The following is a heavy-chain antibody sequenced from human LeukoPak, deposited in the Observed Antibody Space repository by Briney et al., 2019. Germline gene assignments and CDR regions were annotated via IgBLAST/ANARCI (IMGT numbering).Heavy chain of an antibody. J-gene: IGHJ4*02. CDR2: IYYRGST. CDR1: GGSVSSRSYS. D-gene: IGHD4-23*01. V-gene: IGHV4-39*01. Sequence: PSETLSLTCTVSGGSVSSRSYSWGWLRQPPGKGLEWIGSIYYRGSTYYNPSLKSRVTISVDTSKNQFSLKLSSVTAADTAVYYCASPRKDGGNAQWDYWGQGTLVTVSS. CDR3: ASPRKDGGNAQWDY.